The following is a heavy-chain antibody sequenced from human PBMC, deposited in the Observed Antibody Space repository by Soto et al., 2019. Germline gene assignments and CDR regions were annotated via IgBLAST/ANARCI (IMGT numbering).Heavy chain of an antibody. Sequence: ASVKVSCKASGYTFTSYGYAWVRQAPGQGLEWMGWISAYNGNTNYAQKLQGRVTMTTDTSTSTAYMELRSLRSDDTAVYYCARGKDFTVSGSYFSYWGQGTLVTVSS. CDR3: ARGKDFTVSGSYFSY. CDR1: GYTFTSYG. CDR2: ISAYNGNT. V-gene: IGHV1-18*01. D-gene: IGHD1-26*01. J-gene: IGHJ4*02.